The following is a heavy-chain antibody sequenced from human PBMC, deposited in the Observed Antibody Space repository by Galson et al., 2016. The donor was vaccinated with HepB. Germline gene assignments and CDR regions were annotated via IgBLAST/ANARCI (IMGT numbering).Heavy chain of an antibody. CDR2: LWNDGSVK. Sequence: SLRLSCAASGFTFSGYGMRWVRQAPGKGLEWVAGLWNDGSVKYYADSVKGRFTISRDNSKNTLHLQMNSLRAEDTAVYYCAREPVRLDDLLTGPPKNPDYWGQGTLVTVSS. D-gene: IGHD3-9*01. V-gene: IGHV3-33*01. CDR1: GFTFSGYG. J-gene: IGHJ4*02. CDR3: AREPVRLDDLLTGPPKNPDY.